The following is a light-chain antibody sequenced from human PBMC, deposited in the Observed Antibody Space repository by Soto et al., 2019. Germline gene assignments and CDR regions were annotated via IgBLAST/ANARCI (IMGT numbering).Light chain of an antibody. CDR3: QSYDSSNRV. Sequence: NFMLTQPHSVSESPGKTVTISCTRRSGSIASNYVQWYQQRPGSSPTTVIYEDNQRPSGVPDRFSGSIDSSSNSASLTISGLTTEDEADYYCQSYDSSNRVFGGGTKVTVL. V-gene: IGLV6-57*01. CDR2: EDN. CDR1: SGSIASNY. J-gene: IGLJ3*02.